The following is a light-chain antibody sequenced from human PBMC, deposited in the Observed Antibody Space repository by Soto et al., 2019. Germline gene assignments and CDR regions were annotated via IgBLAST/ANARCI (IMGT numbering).Light chain of an antibody. V-gene: IGKV3-11*01. CDR3: QQGNTWPWT. CDR2: AAS. CDR1: QSVGSS. J-gene: IGKJ1*01. Sequence: EIVLTQSPATLSLSPGERATLSCRASQSVGSSLAWYQQKLGQAPRLLIYAASDRATGIPGRFGGSGSGTDFTLIISSLEPKDFAFYYCQQGNTWPWTFGQGTKVDIK.